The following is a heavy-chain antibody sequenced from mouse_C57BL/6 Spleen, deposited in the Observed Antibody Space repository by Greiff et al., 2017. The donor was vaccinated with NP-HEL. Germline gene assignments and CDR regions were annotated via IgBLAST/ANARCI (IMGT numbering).Heavy chain of an antibody. J-gene: IGHJ1*03. D-gene: IGHD4-1*01. CDR3: ASNWDWYFEV. CDR2: LSYSGST. CDR1: GYSLPSGYV. V-gene: IGHV3-1*01. Sequence: DVKLQESGPGMVKPSQSLSLTCTVPGYSLPSGYVWHWLRHFPGNQLEWMGYLSYSGSTNYTPSLKSRISITHDTSKNHFFLKLNSVTTEDTATYYCASNWDWYFEVWGTGTTVTVAS.